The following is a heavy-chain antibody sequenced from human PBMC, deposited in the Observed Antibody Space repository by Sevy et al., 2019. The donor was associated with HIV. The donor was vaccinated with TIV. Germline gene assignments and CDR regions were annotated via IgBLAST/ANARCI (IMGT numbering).Heavy chain of an antibody. CDR1: GFTFSNYA. CDR3: ASGDTTMISDLDY. Sequence: GGSLRLSCGASGFTFSNYAMSWVRQAPGKGPEWVSGINNGGSTYYADSVKGRFTISRDNSKKMVFLQMNSLRAEDTAVYYCASGDTTMISDLDYWGQGALVTVSS. D-gene: IGHD5-18*01. J-gene: IGHJ4*02. V-gene: IGHV3-23*01. CDR2: INNGGST.